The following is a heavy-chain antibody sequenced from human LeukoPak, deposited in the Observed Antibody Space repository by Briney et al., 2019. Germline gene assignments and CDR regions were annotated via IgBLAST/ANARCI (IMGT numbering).Heavy chain of an antibody. Sequence: ASVKVSCKASGGTFSSYAISWVRQAPGQGLEWMGGIIPIFGTANYAQKFQVRVTITTDESTSTAYMELSSLRSEDTAVYYCARAGTYYYDSSGYYYFDYWGQGTLVTVSS. CDR1: GGTFSSYA. CDR2: IIPIFGTA. V-gene: IGHV1-69*05. D-gene: IGHD3-22*01. J-gene: IGHJ4*02. CDR3: ARAGTYYYDSSGYYYFDY.